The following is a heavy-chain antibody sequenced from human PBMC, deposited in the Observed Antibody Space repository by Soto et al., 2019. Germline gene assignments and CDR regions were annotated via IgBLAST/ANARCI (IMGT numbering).Heavy chain of an antibody. CDR1: GVSIKTNDYY. D-gene: IGHD2-15*01. V-gene: IGHV4-39*01. CDR2: IFYGGST. Sequence: SETLSLTCIISGVSIKTNDYYWGWVRQPPGKGLEWIGNIFYGGSTFYNPSLRTRLSISVDTSKNQFSLRLNSVTAADTAVYYCAAFVVPASRNTGFDFWGQGTLVTVSS. J-gene: IGHJ4*02. CDR3: AAFVVPASRNTGFDF.